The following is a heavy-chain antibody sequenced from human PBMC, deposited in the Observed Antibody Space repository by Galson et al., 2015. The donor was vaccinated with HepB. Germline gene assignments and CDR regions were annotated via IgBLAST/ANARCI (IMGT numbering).Heavy chain of an antibody. CDR1: GYSFTSYD. J-gene: IGHJ4*02. CDR2: MNQNSGNT. Sequence: SVKVSCKASGYSFTSYDINWVRQATGQGLEWMGWMNQNSGNTGYAQKFQGRVTMTRNTSISKAYMALSSVRSEDTAVYYCARAGWDGLYYFYYWGQGTLVTVSS. D-gene: IGHD3-10*01. CDR3: ARAGWDGLYYFYY. V-gene: IGHV1-8*01.